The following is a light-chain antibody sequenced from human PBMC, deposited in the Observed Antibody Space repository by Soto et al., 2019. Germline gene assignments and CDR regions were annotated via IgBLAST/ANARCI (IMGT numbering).Light chain of an antibody. J-gene: IGLJ3*02. CDR1: SSNIESYT. CDR3: AGWDDSLNGWV. V-gene: IGLV1-44*01. CDR2: SNN. Sequence: QSVLTQPPSASGTPGQRVTISCSGSSSNIESYTVNWYQQLPGTAPKLLIYSNNQRPSGVPDRFSGSKSGTSASLAISGLQSEDEADFYCAGWDDSLNGWVFGGGTKLTVL.